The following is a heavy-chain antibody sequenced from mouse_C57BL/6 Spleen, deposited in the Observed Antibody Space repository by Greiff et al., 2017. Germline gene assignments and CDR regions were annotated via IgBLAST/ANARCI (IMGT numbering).Heavy chain of an antibody. CDR2: IYPGDGDT. D-gene: IGHD1-1*01. Sequence: QVQLQQSGAELVKPGASVKISCKASGYAFSSYWMNWVKQRPGKGLEWIGQIYPGDGDTNYNGKFKGKATLTADKSSSTAYMQLSSLTSEDSAVYFCARSGSSPYYYAMNYWGQGTSGTVSS. CDR3: ARSGSSPYYYAMNY. J-gene: IGHJ4*01. CDR1: GYAFSSYW. V-gene: IGHV1-80*01.